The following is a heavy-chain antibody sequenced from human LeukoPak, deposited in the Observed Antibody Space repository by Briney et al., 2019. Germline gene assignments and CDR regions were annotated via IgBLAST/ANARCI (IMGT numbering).Heavy chain of an antibody. D-gene: IGHD1-26*01. V-gene: IGHV3-74*01. CDR2: ISHDGII. CDR3: ARDPVEWELLLDY. CDR1: GFTFSSYV. Sequence: GGSLRLSCETAGFTFSSYVMHWVRRTPGKGLVWVSRISHDGIISYADSVKGRFTISRDNAKNTLILQMNSLRVEDTAVYYCARDPVEWELLLDYWGQGTLVTVSS. J-gene: IGHJ4*02.